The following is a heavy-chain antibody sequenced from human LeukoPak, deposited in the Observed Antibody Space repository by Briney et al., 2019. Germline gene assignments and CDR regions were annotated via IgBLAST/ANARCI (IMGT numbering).Heavy chain of an antibody. D-gene: IGHD2-2*01. V-gene: IGHV1-18*01. CDR3: ASGSSQPSNSCRDYYYCYGMDV. CDR1: GYTFSSYG. J-gene: IGHJ6*02. CDR2: ISAYNGNT. Sequence: GASVKVPCKASGYTFSSYGIDWVRQAPGQGLEWMGWISAYNGNTNYAQHLQGRVTMTTDTSTSTAYMELRSLRSDDTAVYYCASGSSQPSNSCRDYYYCYGMDVWGQGTTVTVSS.